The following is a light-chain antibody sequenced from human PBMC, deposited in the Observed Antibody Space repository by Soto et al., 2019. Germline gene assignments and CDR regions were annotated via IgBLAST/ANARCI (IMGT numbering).Light chain of an antibody. V-gene: IGLV2-11*01. J-gene: IGLJ1*01. CDR2: DVS. CDR1: SSDFGGYNY. Sequence: QSALTQPRSVSGSPGQSVTISCTGTSSDFGGYNYVSWYQQHPGKAPKLMIYDVSKRPSGFPDRFSGSKSGNTASLTISGLQAEDEADYYCCSYAGSYTYVFGTGTKLTVL. CDR3: CSYAGSYTYV.